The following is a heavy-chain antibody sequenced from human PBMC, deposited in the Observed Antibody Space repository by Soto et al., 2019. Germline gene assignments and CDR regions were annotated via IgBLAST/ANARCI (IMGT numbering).Heavy chain of an antibody. CDR3: ARAKSRLLWFGELSHTNWFDP. J-gene: IGHJ5*02. V-gene: IGHV3-33*01. Sequence: GGSLRLSCAASGFTFSSYGMYWVRQAPGKGLEWVAVIWYDGSNKYYADSVKGRFTISRDNSKNTLYLQMNSLRAEDTAVYYCARAKSRLLWFGELSHTNWFDPWGQGTLVTVSS. CDR1: GFTFSSYG. D-gene: IGHD3-10*01. CDR2: IWYDGSNK.